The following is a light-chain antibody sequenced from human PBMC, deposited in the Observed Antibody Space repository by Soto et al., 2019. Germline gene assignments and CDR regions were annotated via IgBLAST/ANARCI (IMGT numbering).Light chain of an antibody. CDR2: EVT. V-gene: IGLV2-8*01. Sequence: QSVLTQPPSAPGPPGQSVTISCTGTSSDVGGYNYVSWYQQHPGKAPKLMIYEVTKRPSGVPDRFSGSKSGNTASLTVSGLQAEDEADYYCSSFAGSSSVVFGGGTKLTVL. J-gene: IGLJ2*01. CDR1: SSDVGGYNY. CDR3: SSFAGSSSVV.